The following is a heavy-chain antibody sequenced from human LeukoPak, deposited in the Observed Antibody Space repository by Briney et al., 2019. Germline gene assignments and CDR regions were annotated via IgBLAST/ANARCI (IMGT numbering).Heavy chain of an antibody. CDR2: ITYSGST. J-gene: IGHJ4*02. CDR1: GGSISSDDYY. V-gene: IGHV4-30-4*01. Sequence: ASETLSLTCTVSGGSISSDDYYWSWIRQPPGKGLEWIGHITYSGSTDYSPSLRSRVTMSVDTSKNQFSLKLNSVTAAETAMYFCARGGVGSYDYFDSWGQGTLVAVSS. CDR3: ARGGVGSYDYFDS. D-gene: IGHD5-12*01.